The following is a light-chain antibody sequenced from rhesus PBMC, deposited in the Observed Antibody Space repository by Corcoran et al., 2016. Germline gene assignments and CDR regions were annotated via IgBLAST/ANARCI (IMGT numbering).Light chain of an antibody. Sequence: DIVMTQTPLSLPITPGEPASISCRSSQSLLQSNGNTYLHWFLQKPGPSPQLLIYGGSNRASGVPDRFSGSGSPTYFTLKSSKLEAEYAGVYYCGNATTVPRTFGQGAKVEIK. V-gene: IGKV2-72*01. J-gene: IGKJ1*01. CDR3: GNATTVPRT. CDR2: GGS. CDR1: QSLLQSNGNTY.